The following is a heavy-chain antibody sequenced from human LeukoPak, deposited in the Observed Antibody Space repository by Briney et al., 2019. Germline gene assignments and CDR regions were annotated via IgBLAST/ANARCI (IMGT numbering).Heavy chain of an antibody. CDR1: GGSFSGYY. V-gene: IGHV4-34*01. Sequence: SETLSFTCAVHGGSFSGYYWSWIRQPPGKGLEWIGEINHSGSTNYNPSLKSRVTISVDTSKTQFSLKLSPVTAADTALYYCARGEYSGYYDYWGQGTLVTVSS. CDR3: ARGEYSGYYDY. D-gene: IGHD5-12*01. CDR2: INHSGST. J-gene: IGHJ4*02.